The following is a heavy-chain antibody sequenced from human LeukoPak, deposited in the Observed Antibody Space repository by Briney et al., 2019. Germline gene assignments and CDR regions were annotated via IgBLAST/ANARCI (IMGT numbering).Heavy chain of an antibody. CDR2: IKSKTDGGTT. V-gene: IGHV3-15*01. J-gene: IGHJ4*02. D-gene: IGHD4-23*01. CDR3: TTDGSRWYPGAGYNPFDY. Sequence: GGSLRLSCAASGFTFSNAWMSWVRQAPGKGLEWVGRIKSKTDGGTTDYAAPVKGRFTISRDDSKNTLYLQMNSLKTEDTAVYYCTTDGSRWYPGAGYNPFDYWGQGTLVTVSS. CDR1: GFTFSNAW.